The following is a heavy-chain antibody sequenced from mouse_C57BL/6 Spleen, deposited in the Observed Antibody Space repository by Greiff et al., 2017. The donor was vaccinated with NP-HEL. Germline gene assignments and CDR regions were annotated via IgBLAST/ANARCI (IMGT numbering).Heavy chain of an antibody. CDR1: GFSLTSYG. J-gene: IGHJ4*01. V-gene: IGHV2-2*01. CDR3: ARKEITTVVSYYAMDY. Sequence: VQLQQSGPGLVQPSQSLSITCTVSGFSLTSYGVHWVRQSPGKGLEWLGVIWSGGSTDYNAAFISRLSISKDNSKSQVFFKMNSLQADDTAIYYCARKEITTVVSYYAMDYWGQGTSVTVSS. CDR2: IWSGGST. D-gene: IGHD1-1*01.